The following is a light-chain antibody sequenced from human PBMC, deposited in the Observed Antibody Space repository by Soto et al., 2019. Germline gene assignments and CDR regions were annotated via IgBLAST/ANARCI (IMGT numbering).Light chain of an antibody. V-gene: IGLV2-23*02. CDR3: CSYAGSSTFYV. Sequence: SVLTQPASVSVSPGQSITISCTGTSSDAGSYNLVSWYQQHPGKAPKLMIYEVSKRPSGVSNRFSGSKSGNTASLTISRLQAEDEADYYCCSYAGSSTFYVFGTGTKVTVL. CDR1: SSDAGSYNL. CDR2: EVS. J-gene: IGLJ1*01.